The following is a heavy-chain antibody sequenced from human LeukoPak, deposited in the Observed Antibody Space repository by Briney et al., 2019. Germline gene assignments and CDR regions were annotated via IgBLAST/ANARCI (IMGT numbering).Heavy chain of an antibody. J-gene: IGHJ5*02. Sequence: GGSLRLSCAASGFTFSSYAMSWVRQAPGKGLEWVSAISGSGGSTYYADSVKGRLTISRDNSKNTLYLQMNSLRDEDTALYYCAKPMYDFWSGYPGNWFDPWGQGTLVTVSS. V-gene: IGHV3-23*01. CDR3: AKPMYDFWSGYPGNWFDP. CDR1: GFTFSSYA. D-gene: IGHD3-3*01. CDR2: ISGSGGST.